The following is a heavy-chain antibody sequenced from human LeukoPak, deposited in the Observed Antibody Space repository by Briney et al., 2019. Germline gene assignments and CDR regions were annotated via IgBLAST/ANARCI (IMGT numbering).Heavy chain of an antibody. CDR2: ISTSGST. V-gene: IGHV4-4*07. CDR3: ARALGSYYYYYMDV. J-gene: IGHJ6*03. CDR1: GGSISSYY. Sequence: PSETLSLTCTVSGGSISSYYWSWIRQPAGKGLESIGHISTSGSTNYNPSLKSRVTMSVDTSKNQFSLKLSSVTAADTAVYYCARALGSYYYYYMDVWGKGTTVTISS. D-gene: IGHD3-10*01.